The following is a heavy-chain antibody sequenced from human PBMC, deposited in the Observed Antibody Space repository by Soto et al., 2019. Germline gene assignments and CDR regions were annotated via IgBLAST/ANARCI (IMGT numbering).Heavy chain of an antibody. CDR3: ARRFSGTGRYFDY. Sequence: QVQLQQWGAGLLKPSETLSLSCAVYGASLSGYCWNWIRQPPGKGLEWIGEINQSGSTNYSPSLKTRVTISVDTSKKQFSLRVSSVTAADTAVYYCARRFSGTGRYFDYWGQGTLVTVSS. CDR1: GASLSGYC. CDR2: INQSGST. J-gene: IGHJ4*02. V-gene: IGHV4-34*02. D-gene: IGHD1-1*01.